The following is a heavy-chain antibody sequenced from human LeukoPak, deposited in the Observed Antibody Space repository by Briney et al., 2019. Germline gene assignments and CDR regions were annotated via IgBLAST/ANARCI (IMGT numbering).Heavy chain of an antibody. CDR3: ARDLSPDIVVVPAAIPDYYYYMDV. V-gene: IGHV1-2*02. CDR2: INPNSGGT. Sequence: GASVKVSCKASGYTFTGYYMHWVRQAPGQGVEWMGWINPNSGGTNYAQKFQGRVTMTRDTSISTAYMELSRLRSDDTAVYYCARDLSPDIVVVPAAIPDYYYYMDVWGKGTTVTVSS. CDR1: GYTFTGYY. J-gene: IGHJ6*03. D-gene: IGHD2-2*02.